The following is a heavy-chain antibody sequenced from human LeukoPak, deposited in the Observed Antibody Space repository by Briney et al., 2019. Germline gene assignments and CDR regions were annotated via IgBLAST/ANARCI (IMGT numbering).Heavy chain of an antibody. CDR1: GFTFDDYA. Sequence: GRSLRLSCAASGFTFDDYAMHWVRQAPGKGLEWVSGISWNSGSIGYADSVKGRFTISRDNAKNSLYLQMNSLRAEDTALYYCAKDSCIGCYAVRPGDAFDIWGQGTMVTVSS. V-gene: IGHV3-9*01. J-gene: IGHJ3*02. CDR2: ISWNSGSI. CDR3: AKDSCIGCYAVRPGDAFDI. D-gene: IGHD2-2*01.